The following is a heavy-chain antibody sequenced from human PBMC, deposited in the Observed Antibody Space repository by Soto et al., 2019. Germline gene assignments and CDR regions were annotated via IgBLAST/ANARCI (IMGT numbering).Heavy chain of an antibody. CDR2: LGFDGGGR. J-gene: IGHJ6*02. CDR1: GFDFSSYG. CDR3: ARAGTGSSWFYGMDV. V-gene: IGHV3-33*01. Sequence: GGSLRLSCAAFGFDFSSYGMHWVRQTPGKGLEWVAVLGFDGGGRYYADSVKGRFTISRDNSKKMLYLQMDSLRADDTAVYYCARAGTGSSWFYGMDVWGQGTTVTVSS. D-gene: IGHD6-13*01.